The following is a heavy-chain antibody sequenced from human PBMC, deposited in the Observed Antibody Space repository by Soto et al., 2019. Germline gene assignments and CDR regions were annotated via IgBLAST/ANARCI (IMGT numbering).Heavy chain of an antibody. CDR2: MNPNSGNT. V-gene: IGHV1-8*01. CDR3: ARGYDSNGYYYWTFDY. J-gene: IGHJ4*02. Sequence: QVQLVQSGAEVKKPGASVKVSCKASGYTFTSYDINWVRQATGQGLEWMGWMNPNSGNTGYAQKFQGRVTMTRNTSISTAYMELSSLRSEDTAVYYCARGYDSNGYYYWTFDYWGQGTLVTVS. CDR1: GYTFTSYD. D-gene: IGHD3-22*01.